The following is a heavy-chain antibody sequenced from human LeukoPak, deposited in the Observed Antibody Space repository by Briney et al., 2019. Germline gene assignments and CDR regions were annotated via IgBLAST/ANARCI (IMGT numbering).Heavy chain of an antibody. D-gene: IGHD5-18*01. CDR2: INPNSGDT. CDR1: GYTFTGYI. CDR3: ARDLVDTAMWEFDY. Sequence: ASVKVSCKASGYTFTGYIMHWVRQAPGQGLEWMGWINPNSGDTKYTQKFQGRVTLTRDTSISTAYMELNRLSSDDTAVYYCARDLVDTAMWEFDYWGQGTLVTVSS. J-gene: IGHJ4*02. V-gene: IGHV1-2*02.